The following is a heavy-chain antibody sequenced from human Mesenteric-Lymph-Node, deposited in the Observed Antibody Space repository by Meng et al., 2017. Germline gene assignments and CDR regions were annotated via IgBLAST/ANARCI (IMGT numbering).Heavy chain of an antibody. D-gene: IGHD5-18*01. J-gene: IGHJ3*02. V-gene: IGHV3-23*01. CDR1: GFTFSSYA. CDR3: ARDLSYGRIRGEDAFDI. CDR2: ISGSGGST. Sequence: GESLKISCAASGFTFSSYAMSWVRQAPGKGLEWVSAISGSGGSTYYADSVKGRFTISRDNSNNTLYLQMNSLRAEDTAVYYCARDLSYGRIRGEDAFDIWGQGTMVTVSS.